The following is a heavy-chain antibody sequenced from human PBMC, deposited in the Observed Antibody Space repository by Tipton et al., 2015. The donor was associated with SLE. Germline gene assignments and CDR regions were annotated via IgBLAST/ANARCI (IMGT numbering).Heavy chain of an antibody. V-gene: IGHV3-23*01. CDR3: ARDPPTLSSKWYLGWFDS. CDR1: GFTFSPYN. Sequence: SLRLSCSASGFTFSPYNMNWVRQAPGKGLEWVSHISGSDNNTSYADSVKGRFTISRDNSKNTLHLQMNSLRAEDTAVYYCARDPPTLSSKWYLGWFDSWGQGTLVTVSS. J-gene: IGHJ5*01. D-gene: IGHD6-13*01. CDR2: ISGSDNNT.